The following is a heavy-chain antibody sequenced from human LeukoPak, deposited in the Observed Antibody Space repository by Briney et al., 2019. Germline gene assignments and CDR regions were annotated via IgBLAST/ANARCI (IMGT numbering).Heavy chain of an antibody. Sequence: GESLKISCKGSGYTFTNYWIGWVLQMTGKGLEFMVIIYPGDSDTRYSPSLQGQVTISVDKSISTAYLQWSSLKASDTAMYYCARHEGYCSSTSCYIYFQDWGQGTLVTVSS. CDR3: ARHEGYCSSTSCYIYFQD. J-gene: IGHJ1*01. CDR2: IYPGDSDT. CDR1: GYTFTNYW. V-gene: IGHV5-51*01. D-gene: IGHD2-2*02.